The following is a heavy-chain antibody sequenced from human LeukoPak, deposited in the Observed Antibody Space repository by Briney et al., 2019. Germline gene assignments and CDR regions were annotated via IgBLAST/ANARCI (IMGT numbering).Heavy chain of an antibody. V-gene: IGHV4-59*11. CDR1: GDSITNHY. CDR2: IYYTGTT. J-gene: IGHJ3*01. CDR3: ATIVWGGASFGV. D-gene: IGHD2/OR15-2a*01. Sequence: SETLSLTCIVSGDSITNHYWSWLRQAPGKGLEWIGYIYYTGTTNSHPSLKSPITISVDTSKNQFYPEVTSVTTGDTAMYYCATIVWGGASFGVWGQGTMVIVSP.